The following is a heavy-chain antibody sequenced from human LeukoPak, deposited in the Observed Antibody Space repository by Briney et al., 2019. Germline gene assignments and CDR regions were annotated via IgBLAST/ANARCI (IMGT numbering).Heavy chain of an antibody. D-gene: IGHD3-22*01. CDR3: ARSTYYYDSSGFNYAAFDI. CDR1: GFTFSSYE. V-gene: IGHV3-48*03. J-gene: IGHJ3*02. CDR2: ISSSGSTI. Sequence: GGSLRLSCAASGFTFSSYEMNWARQAPGKGLEWVSYISSSGSTIYYADSVKGRFTISRDNAKNSLYLQMNSLRAEDTAVYYCARSTYYYDSSGFNYAAFDIWGQGTMVTVSS.